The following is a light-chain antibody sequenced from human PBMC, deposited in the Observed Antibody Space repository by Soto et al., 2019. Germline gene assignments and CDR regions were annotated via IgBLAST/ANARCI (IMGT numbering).Light chain of an antibody. J-gene: IGLJ2*01. CDR3: TSWTTNTTRI. CDR2: DVN. Sequence: QSVLTQPVSVSGSPGQSITISCTGTRSDIGAYNFVSWYQQHPGEVPKLMLYDVNVRPSGVSNRFSGSKSGNTASLTISGLQAEDEADYYCTSWTTNTTRIFGGGTKVTVL. V-gene: IGLV2-14*03. CDR1: RSDIGAYNF.